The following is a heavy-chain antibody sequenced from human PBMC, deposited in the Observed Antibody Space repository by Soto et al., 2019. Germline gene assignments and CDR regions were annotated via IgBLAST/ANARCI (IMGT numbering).Heavy chain of an antibody. CDR3: APIVVVTHTGY. D-gene: IGHD3-22*01. CDR2: ISYDGSNK. J-gene: IGHJ4*02. V-gene: IGHV3-30*04. CDR1: GFPFSSYA. Sequence: QVQLVESGGGVVQPGRSVRLSCAASGFPFSSYAMHWVRQAPGKGLEWVAVISYDGSNKYYADSVKGRFTISRDNSKNTLYLQMNSLRAEDTAVYFCAPIVVVTHTGYWGQGTLVTVSS.